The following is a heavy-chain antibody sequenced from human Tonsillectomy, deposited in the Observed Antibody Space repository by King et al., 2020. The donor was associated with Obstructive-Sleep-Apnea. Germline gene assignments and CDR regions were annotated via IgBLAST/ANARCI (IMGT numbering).Heavy chain of an antibody. V-gene: IGHV4-59*01. CDR1: GGSISSYY. J-gene: IGHJ4*02. CDR3: ASQLLWFGELSY. CDR2: IYYSGST. D-gene: IGHD3-10*01. Sequence: MPLQESGPGLVKPSETLSLTCTVSGGSISSYYWSWIRQPPGKGLEWIGYIYYSGSTNYNPSLKSRVTISVDTSKNQFSLKLSSVTAADTAVYYCASQLLWFGELSYWGQGTLVTVSS.